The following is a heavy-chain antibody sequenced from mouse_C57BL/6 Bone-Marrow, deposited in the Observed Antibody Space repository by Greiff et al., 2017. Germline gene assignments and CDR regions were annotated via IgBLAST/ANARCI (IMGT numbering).Heavy chain of an antibody. CDR3: DRSGFAWFAY. CDR1: GYTFTSYG. Sequence: QVQLQQSGAELARPGASVKLSCKASGYTFTSYGIRWVKQRPGQGLEWIGEIYPRSGNTYYNEKFKGKATLTADTSSSTAYMEIRSLTSEDSAVYVCDRSGFAWFAYWGQGTLITVSA. J-gene: IGHJ3*01. V-gene: IGHV1-81*01. CDR2: IYPRSGNT.